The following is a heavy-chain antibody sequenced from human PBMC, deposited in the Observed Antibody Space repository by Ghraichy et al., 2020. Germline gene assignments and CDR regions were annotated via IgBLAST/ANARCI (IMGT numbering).Heavy chain of an antibody. Sequence: SQTLSLTCTVSGGSISSYYWSWIRQPAGKGLEWIGRIYTSGSTNYNPSLKSRVTMSVDTSKNQFSLKLSSVTAADTAVYYCARDGGSYYRADAFDIWGQGTMVTVSS. CDR1: GGSISSYY. CDR2: IYTSGST. J-gene: IGHJ3*02. V-gene: IGHV4-4*07. CDR3: ARDGGSYYRADAFDI. D-gene: IGHD1-26*01.